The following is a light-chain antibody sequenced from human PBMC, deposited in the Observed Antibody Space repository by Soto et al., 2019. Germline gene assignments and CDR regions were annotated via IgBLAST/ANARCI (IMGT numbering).Light chain of an antibody. CDR1: QGVSSW. Sequence: DIQMTQSPSSVYASVGDRVSITCRASQGVSSWVSWYQQKPGKAPKLLIYAASTLQSGVPSRFSGSGSGTFFTLTISSLQPEDFGTYYCQQANSLPVTFGQGTRLESK. CDR3: QQANSLPVT. CDR2: AAS. J-gene: IGKJ5*01. V-gene: IGKV1D-12*01.